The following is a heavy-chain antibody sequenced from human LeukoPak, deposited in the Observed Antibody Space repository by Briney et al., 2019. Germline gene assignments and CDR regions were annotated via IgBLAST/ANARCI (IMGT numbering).Heavy chain of an antibody. D-gene: IGHD2-2*01. CDR2: ISGSGGST. CDR3: AKDDPFVGCSSTSCYFDY. J-gene: IGHJ4*02. V-gene: IGHV3-23*01. Sequence: PAGGSLRLSCAASGFTFSIFAMSWVRQAPGKGLEWVSTISGSGGSTYYADSVKGRFTISRDNSRNTLYLQMNSLRAEDTAVYYCAKDDPFVGCSSTSCYFDYWGQGTLVTVSS. CDR1: GFTFSIFA.